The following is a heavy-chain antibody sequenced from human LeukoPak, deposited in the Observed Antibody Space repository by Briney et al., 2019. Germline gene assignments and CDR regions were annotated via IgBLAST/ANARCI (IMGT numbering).Heavy chain of an antibody. CDR3: AKSLAYYYDSSGYYLDY. J-gene: IGHJ4*02. CDR2: ISSSGGNT. V-gene: IGHV3-23*01. CDR1: GFTFSSYS. D-gene: IGHD3-22*01. Sequence: GGSLRLSCAASGFTFSSYSMSWVRQAPGKGLGWVSSISSSGGNTYYADSVKGRFTISRDNSKNTLFLQMNSLRAEDTAVYYCAKSLAYYYDSSGYYLDYWGQGTLVTVSS.